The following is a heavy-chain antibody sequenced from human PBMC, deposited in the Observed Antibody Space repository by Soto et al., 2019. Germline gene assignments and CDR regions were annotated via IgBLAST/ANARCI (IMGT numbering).Heavy chain of an antibody. D-gene: IGHD3-16*01. J-gene: IGHJ6*02. Sequence: GGSLRLSCAASGFTFSSYWMSWVRQAPGKGLEWVANIKQDGSEKYYVDSVKGRFTISRDNAKNSLYLQMNSLRAEDTAVYYCARDWGVRENPSGYYYYGMDVWGQGTTVTVSS. CDR2: IKQDGSEK. V-gene: IGHV3-7*05. CDR1: GFTFSSYW. CDR3: ARDWGVRENPSGYYYYGMDV.